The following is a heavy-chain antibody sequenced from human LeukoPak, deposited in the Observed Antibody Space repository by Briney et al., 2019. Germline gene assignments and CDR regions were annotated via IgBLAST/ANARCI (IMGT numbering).Heavy chain of an antibody. V-gene: IGHV3-21*01. J-gene: IGHJ4*02. CDR2: INTNSNYI. D-gene: IGHD3-10*01. Sequence: GGSLRLSCVASGFTFSSYSMNWVRQPPGKGLEWVSSINTNSNYISYADSVQGRFTTSRDNAKNSLYLQMTSLRTEDTAIYYCARGLGSPDYWGQGTLVTVSS. CDR3: ARGLGSPDY. CDR1: GFTFSSYS.